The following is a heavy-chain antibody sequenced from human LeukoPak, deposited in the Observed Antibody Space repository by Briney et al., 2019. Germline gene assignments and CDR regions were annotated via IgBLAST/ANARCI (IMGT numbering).Heavy chain of an antibody. Sequence: GGSLRLSCAASGFSLSTYAMSWVRQAPGKGPEWVSAISGAGGRTYYADSVKGRFTISRDNSKNTLYLQMDSLRAEDTAVYYCAKDRADNGARLRFNPGGQETLVTVSS. CDR1: GFSLSTYA. CDR2: ISGAGGRT. CDR3: AKDRADNGARLRFNP. J-gene: IGHJ5*02. D-gene: IGHD4-17*01. V-gene: IGHV3-23*01.